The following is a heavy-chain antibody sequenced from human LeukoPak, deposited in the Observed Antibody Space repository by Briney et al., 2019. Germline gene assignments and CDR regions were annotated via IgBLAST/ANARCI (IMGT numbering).Heavy chain of an antibody. D-gene: IGHD6-6*01. V-gene: IGHV1-2*02. J-gene: IGHJ6*02. CDR1: GYTFTGYY. CDR3: AREASFIAAEPYYYYGMDV. Sequence: ASGKVSCKASGYTFTGYYRHWVRQAPGQGLEWMGWINPNSGGTHYAQKFQGRVTMTRDTSISTAYMELSRLRSDDTAVYYCAREASFIAAEPYYYYGMDVWGQGTTVTVSS. CDR2: INPNSGGT.